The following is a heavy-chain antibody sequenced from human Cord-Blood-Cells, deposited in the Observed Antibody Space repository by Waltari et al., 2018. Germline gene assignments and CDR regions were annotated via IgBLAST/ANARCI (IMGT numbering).Heavy chain of an antibody. D-gene: IGHD3-10*01. CDR2: INPNSGGT. CDR3: VRVVRGPYYYYGMDV. V-gene: IGHV1-2*02. CDR1: GYTFTGYY. Sequence: QVQLVQSGAEVKKPGASVKVSCKASGYTFTGYYMHWVRQAPGQGLEWMGWINPNSGGTNYAQKFQGRVTMTRDTSISTAYMELSRLRSDDTAVYYRVRVVRGPYYYYGMDVWGQGTTVTVSS. J-gene: IGHJ6*02.